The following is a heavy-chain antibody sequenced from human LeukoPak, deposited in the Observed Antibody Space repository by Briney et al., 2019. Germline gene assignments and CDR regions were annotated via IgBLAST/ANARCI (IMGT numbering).Heavy chain of an antibody. Sequence: ASVKVSCKASGYTFTSYGISWVRQASGQGREWMGWISAYNGNTNYAQKLQGRVTMTTDTSTSTAYMELRSLRSDDTAVYYCAISITMVRGVMVIFDYWGQGTLVTVSS. CDR2: ISAYNGNT. CDR1: GYTFTSYG. D-gene: IGHD3-10*01. V-gene: IGHV1-18*01. J-gene: IGHJ4*02. CDR3: AISITMVRGVMVIFDY.